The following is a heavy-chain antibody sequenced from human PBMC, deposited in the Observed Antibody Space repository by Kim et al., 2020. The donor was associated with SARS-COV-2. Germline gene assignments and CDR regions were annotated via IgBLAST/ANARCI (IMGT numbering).Heavy chain of an antibody. J-gene: IGHJ5*02. CDR3: AKDFYGSGYNWFDT. Sequence: GGSLRLSCAACGFTFSSNAMSWVRQAPGKGLEWVSAISGSGGSTYYADSVKGRFTISRDNSKNTLYLQMNSLRAEDTAVYYCAKDFYGSGYNWFDTWGQGTLVTVSS. V-gene: IGHV3-23*01. CDR1: GFTFSSNA. CDR2: ISGSGGST. D-gene: IGHD3-10*01.